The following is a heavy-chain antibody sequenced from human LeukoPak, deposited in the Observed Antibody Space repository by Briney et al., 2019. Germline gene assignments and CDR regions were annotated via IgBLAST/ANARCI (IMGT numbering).Heavy chain of an antibody. CDR2: ISYDGSKK. CDR3: AKDWTGTKPFDL. J-gene: IGHJ2*01. V-gene: IGHV3-30*04. CDR1: GFTFSSYA. D-gene: IGHD3/OR15-3a*01. Sequence: PGGSLRLSCAASGFTFSSYAMHWVRQAPGKGLEWVAVISYDGSKKYYADSVKGRFTISRDNSKNTLYLQMNSLRAEDTAVYYCAKDWTGTKPFDLWGRGTLVTVSS.